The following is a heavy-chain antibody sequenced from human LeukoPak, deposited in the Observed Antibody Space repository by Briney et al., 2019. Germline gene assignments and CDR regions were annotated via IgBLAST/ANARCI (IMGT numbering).Heavy chain of an antibody. CDR1: GFSFSDYG. Sequence: PGGSLRLSCTTAGFSFSDYGMHWVRQAPGKGLEWVAFIRYDGTIKSYADSVKGRFTISRDNSKNTLYLQMNSLKPDDTAVYYCARDRANYYYGSVSFAYWGQETLVTVPS. D-gene: IGHD3-10*01. J-gene: IGHJ4*02. V-gene: IGHV3-30*02. CDR3: ARDRANYYYGSVSFAY. CDR2: IRYDGTIK.